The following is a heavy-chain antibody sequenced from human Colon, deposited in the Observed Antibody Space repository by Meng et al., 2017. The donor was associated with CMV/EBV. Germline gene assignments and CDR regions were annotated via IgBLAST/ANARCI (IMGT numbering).Heavy chain of an antibody. J-gene: IGHJ5*02. CDR1: GFTFSDYY. Sequence: GESLKISCAASGFTFSDYYMTWIRQAPGKGLEWVSYISTSGGGKYYADSVKGRFTISRDNAKNSVSLQMNSLTAEDTAVYYCARGGVAAANWFDPWGQGTLVTVSS. CDR3: ARGGVAAANWFDP. D-gene: IGHD6-13*01. V-gene: IGHV3-11*01. CDR2: ISTSGGGK.